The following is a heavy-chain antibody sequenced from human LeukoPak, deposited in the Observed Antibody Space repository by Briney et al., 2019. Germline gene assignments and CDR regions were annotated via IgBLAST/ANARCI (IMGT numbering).Heavy chain of an antibody. Sequence: PGRSLRLSCAASGFTFDDYGMPWVRQAPGKGLEWVSGLSWNSGSIGYADSVKGRFTISRDNAKNSLYLQMNSLRVEDTALYYCAKDATYSSGSTDYWGQGTLVTVSS. D-gene: IGHD6-19*01. CDR1: GFTFDDYG. CDR2: LSWNSGSI. V-gene: IGHV3-9*01. J-gene: IGHJ4*02. CDR3: AKDATYSSGSTDY.